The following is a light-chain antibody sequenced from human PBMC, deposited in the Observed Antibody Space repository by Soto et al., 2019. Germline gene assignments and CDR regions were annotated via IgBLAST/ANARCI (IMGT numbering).Light chain of an antibody. CDR2: KAS. CDR3: QQYNSDPYT. Sequence: DIQMTQSPSTLSASVGDRVTITCRASQSIMSWLSWYQQKPGKAPKLLIYKASSLESGVPSRFRGSGSGTEFTLNISSLQPDDFATYYCQQYNSDPYTFGQGTKLEIK. J-gene: IGKJ2*01. V-gene: IGKV1-5*03. CDR1: QSIMSW.